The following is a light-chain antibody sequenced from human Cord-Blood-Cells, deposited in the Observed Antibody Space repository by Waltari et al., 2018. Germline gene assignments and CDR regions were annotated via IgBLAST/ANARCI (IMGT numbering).Light chain of an antibody. CDR2: WAS. CDR3: QQYYSTPRA. CDR1: QSVLYSSNNKNY. Sequence: DIVMTQSPDSLAVSLGERGTINCKSSQSVLYSSNNKNYLAWYQQKPGQPPKLLIYWASTRESGVPDRFSVSGSGTDFTLTISSLQAEDVAGYYCQQYYSTPRAFGQGP. J-gene: IGKJ1*01. V-gene: IGKV4-1*01.